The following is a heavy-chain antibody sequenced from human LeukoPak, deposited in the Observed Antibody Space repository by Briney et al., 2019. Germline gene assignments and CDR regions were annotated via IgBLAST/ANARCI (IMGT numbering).Heavy chain of an antibody. CDR3: AKHSTTSSTWFDP. CDR2: ISSGGGST. J-gene: IGHJ5*02. V-gene: IGHV3-23*01. D-gene: IGHD2/OR15-2a*01. CDR1: GFTFNNYA. Sequence: PGGSLRLSCAASGFTFNNYAMTWVRQAPGKGLEWVSAISSGGGSTYYADSVKARFTISRDNSKSTLYLQMNSLRAEDTAVYYCAKHSTTSSTWFDPWGQGTLVTVSS.